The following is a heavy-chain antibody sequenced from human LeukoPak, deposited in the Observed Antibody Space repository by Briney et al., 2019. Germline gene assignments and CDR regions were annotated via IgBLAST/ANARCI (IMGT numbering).Heavy chain of an antibody. CDR1: GYTFTGYY. J-gene: IGHJ5*02. CDR3: ARDSGGSGWYSSWFDP. Sequence: ASVKVTCKASGYTFTGYYMHWVRQAPGQGLEWMGWINPNSGGTKFAQKFQGRVTMTRDTSINTAYMELSRLRSDDTAVYYCARDSGGSGWYSSWFDPWGQGTLVTVSS. D-gene: IGHD6-19*01. V-gene: IGHV1-2*02. CDR2: INPNSGGT.